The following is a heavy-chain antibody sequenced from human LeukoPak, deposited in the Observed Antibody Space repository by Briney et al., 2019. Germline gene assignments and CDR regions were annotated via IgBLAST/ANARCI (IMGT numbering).Heavy chain of an antibody. CDR2: INPNSGGT. J-gene: IGHJ3*02. CDR3: ARGEIVGATGRWRVGRAFDI. D-gene: IGHD1-26*01. Sequence: ASVKVSCKASGYTFTGYYMHWVRQAPGQGLERMGWINPNSGGTNYAQKFQGWVTMTRDTSISTAYMELSRLRSDDTAVYYCARGEIVGATGRWRVGRAFDIWGQGTMVTVSS. CDR1: GYTFTGYY. V-gene: IGHV1-2*04.